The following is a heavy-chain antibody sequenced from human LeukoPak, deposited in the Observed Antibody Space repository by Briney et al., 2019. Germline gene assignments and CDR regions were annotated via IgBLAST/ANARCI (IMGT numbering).Heavy chain of an antibody. CDR3: ARHPRGPRALDY. CDR1: GGSISSSSYY. V-gene: IGHV4-39*07. CDR2: IYYSGST. J-gene: IGHJ4*02. Sequence: PSETLSLTCTVSGGSISSSSYYWGWIRQPPGKGLEWIGSIYYSGSTYYNPSLKSRVTISVDTSKNQFSLKLSSVTAADTAVYYCARHPRGPRALDYWGQGTLGTVSS.